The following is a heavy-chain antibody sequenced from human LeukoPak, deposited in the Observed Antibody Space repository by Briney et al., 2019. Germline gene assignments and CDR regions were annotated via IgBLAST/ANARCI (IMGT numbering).Heavy chain of an antibody. CDR3: AKDMTYNWNHSGSSFDY. Sequence: GGSLRLSCAGSGFTFTTYSMNWVRQAPGKGLEWVSYIDISGTTMYYADSVKGRFTISRDNAKNSLYLQMNSLRVEDTALYYCAKDMTYNWNHSGSSFDYWGQGTLVTVSS. D-gene: IGHD1-20*01. CDR1: GFTFTTYS. CDR2: IDISGTTM. J-gene: IGHJ4*02. V-gene: IGHV3-48*04.